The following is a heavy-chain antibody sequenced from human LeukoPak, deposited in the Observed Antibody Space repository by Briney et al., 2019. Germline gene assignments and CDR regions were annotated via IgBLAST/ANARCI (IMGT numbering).Heavy chain of an antibody. CDR2: INHSGST. D-gene: IGHD6-13*01. J-gene: IGHJ6*03. CDR3: ARRKGIAAAGGRLYYYYYYMDV. CDR1: GGSFSGYY. V-gene: IGHV4-34*01. Sequence: SETLSLTCAVYGGSFSGYYWSWIRQPPGKGLEWIGEINHSGSTNYNPSLKSRVTISVDTSKNQFSLKLSSVTAADTAVYYCARRKGIAAAGGRLYYYYYYMDVWGKGTTVTVSS.